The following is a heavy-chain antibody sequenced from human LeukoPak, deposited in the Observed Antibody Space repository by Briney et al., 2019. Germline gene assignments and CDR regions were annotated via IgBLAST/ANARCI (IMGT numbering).Heavy chain of an antibody. CDR1: GFTFSSYA. CDR3: ANTRGVRGGLSYYFDY. Sequence: GSLRLSCAASGFTFSSYAMSWVRQAPGKGLEWVSAISGSGGSTYYADSVKGRFTISRDNSKNTLYLQMNSLRAEDTAVYYCANTRGVRGGLSYYFDYWGQGTLVTVSS. V-gene: IGHV3-23*01. D-gene: IGHD3-10*02. J-gene: IGHJ4*02. CDR2: ISGSGGST.